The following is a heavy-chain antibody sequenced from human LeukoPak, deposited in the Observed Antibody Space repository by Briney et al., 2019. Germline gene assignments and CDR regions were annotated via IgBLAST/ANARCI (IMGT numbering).Heavy chain of an antibody. V-gene: IGHV4-39*07. J-gene: IGHJ4*02. CDR3: ARDSPRDYFDY. CDR2: IYYVGST. CDR1: GGSISSSSYY. Sequence: SETLSLTCIVSGGSISSSSYYWDWIRQSPGKGLEWLGSIYYVGSTYYNPSLESRVTISVDTSKNQFSLKLSSVTAADTAVYYCARDSPRDYFDYWGQGTLVTVSS.